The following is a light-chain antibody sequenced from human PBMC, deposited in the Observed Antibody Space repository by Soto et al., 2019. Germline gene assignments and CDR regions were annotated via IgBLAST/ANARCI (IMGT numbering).Light chain of an antibody. J-gene: IGKJ4*01. V-gene: IGKV3D-15*01. CDR3: QQYNNWPLT. CDR1: PSVSSN. Sequence: EIEMTQSPATLSVSPGEGATLSCRASPSVSSNLAWYQQKPGQAPRLLIYGASTRATGIPARFSGSGSGAEFTLTISSLHSEDFAVYYCQQYNNWPLTFGGGTKVEIK. CDR2: GAS.